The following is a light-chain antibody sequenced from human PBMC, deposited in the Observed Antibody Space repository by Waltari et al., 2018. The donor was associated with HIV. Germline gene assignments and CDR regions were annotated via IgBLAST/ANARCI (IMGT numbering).Light chain of an antibody. V-gene: IGKV4-1*01. Sequence: DIAMTQSPDSLTVSLGERATINCKSSLNILHIPNHKNYLGWYQQKPGKPPKLLIYWASTRESGVPDRFSGSWSGTNFSLTISSLQAEDVAIYYCQQYSSVPLTFGGGTKVEI. CDR3: QQYSSVPLT. CDR2: WAS. J-gene: IGKJ4*01. CDR1: LNILHIPNHKNY.